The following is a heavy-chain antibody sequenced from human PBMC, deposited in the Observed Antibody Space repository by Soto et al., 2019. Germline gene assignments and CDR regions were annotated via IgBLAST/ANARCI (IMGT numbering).Heavy chain of an antibody. J-gene: IGHJ6*02. D-gene: IGHD2-21*01. CDR2: IITVLGTT. CDR3: ARRRYCGYDCYHKHYYGMDV. CDR1: GDTFSSYV. Sequence: QVQLVQSGAELKKTGSSVKVSCRASGDTFSSYVVNWVRQAPGRGLEWMGRIITVLGTTYSAQNFKGRVTITAEKSTKTVYMELSSLRSEDTAVYSCARRRYCGYDCYHKHYYGMDVWGQGTTVTVAS. V-gene: IGHV1-69*08.